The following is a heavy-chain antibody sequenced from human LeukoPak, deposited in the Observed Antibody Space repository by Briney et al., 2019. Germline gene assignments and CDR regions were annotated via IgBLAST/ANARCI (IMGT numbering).Heavy chain of an antibody. CDR3: ARGGLPIYYYYMDV. V-gene: IGHV1-2*02. CDR1: GYSFTNNA. J-gene: IGHJ6*03. D-gene: IGHD4-11*01. Sequence: ASVKVSCKASGYSFTNNAVSWVRQAPGQGLEWMGWINPNSGGTNYAQKFQGRVTMTRDTSISTAYMDLSRLRSDDTAVYFCARGGLPIYYYYMDVWGKGTTVTVSS. CDR2: INPNSGGT.